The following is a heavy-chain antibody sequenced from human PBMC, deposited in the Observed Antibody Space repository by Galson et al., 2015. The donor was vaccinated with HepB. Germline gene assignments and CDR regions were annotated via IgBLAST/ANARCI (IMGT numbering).Heavy chain of an antibody. Sequence: SLRLSCAASGFTFDDYAMHWVRQAPGKGLEWVSGISWNSGSTYYGDSVKGRVTISRDNSENTLYLQMNSLKVDDTAMYYCSRTARAGSTGYSLDIWGQGTVVTVSS. CDR1: GFTFDDYA. J-gene: IGHJ3*02. D-gene: IGHD2-15*01. CDR2: ISWNSGST. CDR3: SRTARAGSTGYSLDI. V-gene: IGHV3-9*01.